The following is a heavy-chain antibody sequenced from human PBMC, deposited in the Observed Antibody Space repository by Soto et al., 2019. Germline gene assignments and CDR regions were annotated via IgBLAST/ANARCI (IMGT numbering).Heavy chain of an antibody. V-gene: IGHV1-18*01. CDR1: GYTFTSYG. D-gene: IGHD2-2*01. CDR3: ARDIGYCSSTSCYPMFGYYYYGMDV. CDR2: ISAYNGNT. Sequence: ASVKVSFKASGYTFTSYGISWLLQAPGQGLEWMGWISAYNGNTNYAQKLQGRVTMTTDTSTSTAYMELRSLRSDDTAVYYCARDIGYCSSTSCYPMFGYYYYGMDVWGQGTTVTVSS. J-gene: IGHJ6*02.